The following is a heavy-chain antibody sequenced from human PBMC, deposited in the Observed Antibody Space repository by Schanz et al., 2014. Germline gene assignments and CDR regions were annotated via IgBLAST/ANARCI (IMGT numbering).Heavy chain of an antibody. J-gene: IGHJ4*02. D-gene: IGHD1-26*01. Sequence: EVRLVESGGGLVEPGGSLRLSCVVSGFTFRGYAMSWVRQAPGKGLEWVSFISTGRYLYYADSVKGRFTISRDNTKNSVFLQMSSLRVEDTGLYFCARDPVEGAPTPYYFDSWGPGTLVTVSS. V-gene: IGHV3-21*01. CDR2: ISTGRYL. CDR1: GFTFRGYA. CDR3: ARDPVEGAPTPYYFDS.